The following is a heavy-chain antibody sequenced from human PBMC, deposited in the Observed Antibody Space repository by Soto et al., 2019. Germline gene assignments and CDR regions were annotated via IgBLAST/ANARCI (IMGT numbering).Heavy chain of an antibody. CDR3: TRDARGDVVVVAATSCYYCGMHV. D-gene: IGHD2-15*01. Sequence: QVQLVESGGGVVQPGRSLRLSCAASGFTFSSYGMHWVRQAPGKGLEWVAVIWHEGSNKYYADYVKGRFTFSRDNAKNTMERQMISMGTEDTAVYYGTRDARGDVVVVAATSCYYCGMHVWGQGTTVTVFS. CDR2: IWHEGSNK. CDR1: GFTFSSYG. V-gene: IGHV3-33*01. J-gene: IGHJ6*02.